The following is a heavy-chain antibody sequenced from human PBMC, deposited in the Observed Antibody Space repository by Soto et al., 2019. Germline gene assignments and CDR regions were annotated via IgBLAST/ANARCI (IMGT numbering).Heavy chain of an antibody. V-gene: IGHV4-30-4*01. CDR1: GGSISSGDYY. CDR3: ARGGMSGTTTYYYYGMDV. J-gene: IGHJ6*02. CDR2: IYYSGST. D-gene: IGHD1-26*01. Sequence: PSETLSLTCTVSGGSISSGDYYWSCIRQPPGKGLEWIGYIYYSGSTYYNPSLKSRVTISVDTSKNQFSLKLSSVTAADTAVYYCARGGMSGTTTYYYYGMDVWGQGTTVTVSS.